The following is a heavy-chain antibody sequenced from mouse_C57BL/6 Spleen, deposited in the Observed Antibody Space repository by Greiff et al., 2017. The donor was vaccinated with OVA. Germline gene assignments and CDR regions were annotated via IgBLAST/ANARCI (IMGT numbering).Heavy chain of an antibody. CDR1: GYSITSGYY. J-gene: IGHJ4*01. V-gene: IGHV3-6*01. Sequence: EVQLVESGPGLVKPSQSLSLTCSVTGYSITSGYYWNWIRQFPGNKLEWMGYISYDGSNNYNPSLKNRISITRDTSKNQFFLKLNSVTTEDTATYYCARDDYGGTGYYAMDYWGQGTSVTVSS. CDR2: ISYDGSN. CDR3: ARDDYGGTGYYAMDY. D-gene: IGHD2-4*01.